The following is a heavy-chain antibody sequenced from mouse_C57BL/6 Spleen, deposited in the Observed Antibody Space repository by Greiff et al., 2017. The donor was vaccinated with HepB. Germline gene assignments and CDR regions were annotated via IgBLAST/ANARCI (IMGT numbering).Heavy chain of an antibody. V-gene: IGHV1-85*01. CDR2: IYPRDGST. D-gene: IGHD2-4*01. J-gene: IGHJ3*01. CDR3: ARTGDYDGPWFAY. Sequence: QVQLQQSGPELVKPGASVKLSCKASGYTFTSYDINWVKQRPGQGLEWIGWIYPRDGSTKYNEKFKGKATLTVDTSSSTAYMELHSLTSEDAAVYFCARTGDYDGPWFAYWGQGTLVTVSA. CDR1: GYTFTSYD.